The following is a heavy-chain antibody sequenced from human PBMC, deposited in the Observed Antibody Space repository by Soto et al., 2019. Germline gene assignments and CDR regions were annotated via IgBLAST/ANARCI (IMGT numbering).Heavy chain of an antibody. D-gene: IGHD2-15*01. CDR1: GGTFSSYA. CDR3: ARGGGIVVVVAATTSPFDP. CDR2: IIPIFGTA. Sequence: QVQLVQSGAEVKKPGSSVKVSCKASGGTFSSYAISWVRQAPGQGLEWMGGIIPIFGTANYAQKFQGRVTITADESTSTAYMELSSLRSEDTAVYYCARGGGIVVVVAATTSPFDPWGQGTLVSVSS. J-gene: IGHJ5*02. V-gene: IGHV1-69*01.